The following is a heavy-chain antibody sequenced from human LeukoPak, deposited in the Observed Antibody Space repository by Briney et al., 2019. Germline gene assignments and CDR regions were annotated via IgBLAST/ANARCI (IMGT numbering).Heavy chain of an antibody. CDR3: ARPFYASGYYTGYYFDY. Sequence: GESLKISCKGSGYSFTSYWIGWVRQMPGKGLEWMGIIYPGDSDTRYSPSFQGQVTISADKSISTAYLQWSSLKASDTAMYYCARPFYASGYYTGYYFDYWGQGTLVTVSS. CDR2: IYPGDSDT. CDR1: GYSFTSYW. J-gene: IGHJ4*02. V-gene: IGHV5-51*01. D-gene: IGHD3-3*01.